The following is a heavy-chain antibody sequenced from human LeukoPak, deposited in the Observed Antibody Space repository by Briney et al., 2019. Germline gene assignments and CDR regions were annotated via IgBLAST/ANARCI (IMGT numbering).Heavy chain of an antibody. V-gene: IGHV1-3*01. D-gene: IGHD6-19*01. CDR1: GYTFTSYA. CDR3: AREYGEWLENWFDP. J-gene: IGHJ5*02. CDR2: INAGNGNT. Sequence: ASVKVSCKASGYTFTSYAMHWVRQAPGQRLEWMGWINAGNGNTKYSQKFQGRVTITRDTSASTAYMELSSLRSEDTGVYYCAREYGEWLENWFDPWGQGTLVTVSS.